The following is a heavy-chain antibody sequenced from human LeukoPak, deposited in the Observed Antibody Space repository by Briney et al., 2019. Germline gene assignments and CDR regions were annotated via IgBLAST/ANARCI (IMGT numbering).Heavy chain of an antibody. D-gene: IGHD4-17*01. V-gene: IGHV1-18*01. CDR1: GYTFTSYG. Sequence: ASVKVSCKASGYTFTSYGISWVRQAPGQGLEWMGWISGYNGNTNYAQKFQGRATMTTDTSTRTADMELRSLRSEDTAVYYGARSDDYGDYKNDNCGQGTLVTVSS. CDR2: ISGYNGNT. J-gene: IGHJ4*03. CDR3: ARSDDYGDYKNDN.